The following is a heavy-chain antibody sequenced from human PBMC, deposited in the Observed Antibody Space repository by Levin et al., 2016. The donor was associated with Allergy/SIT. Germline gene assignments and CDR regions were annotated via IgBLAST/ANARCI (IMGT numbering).Heavy chain of an antibody. D-gene: IGHD5-18*01. CDR3: ARGAMVIYYYYYMDV. CDR2: IYYSGST. J-gene: IGHJ6*03. V-gene: IGHV4-39*01. Sequence: RQAPGKGLEWIGSIYYSGSTYYNPSLKSRVTISVDTSKNQFSLKLSSVTAADTAVYYCARGAMVIYYYYYMDVWGKGTTVTVSS.